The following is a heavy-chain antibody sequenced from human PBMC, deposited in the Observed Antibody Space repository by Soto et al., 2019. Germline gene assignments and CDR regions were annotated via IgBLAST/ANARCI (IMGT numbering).Heavy chain of an antibody. CDR1: GGSFSGYY. CDR2: INHTGTA. V-gene: IGHV4-34*01. CDR3: GRRVGLDP. J-gene: IGHJ5*02. Sequence: SETLSLTCAVYGGSFSGYYWSWIRQPPGKGLEWIGEINHTGTANYNPSLKSRVTISVDMSKNQFSLNLRSVTAADTAVYYCGRRVGLDPWGQGTLVTVSS. D-gene: IGHD1-26*01.